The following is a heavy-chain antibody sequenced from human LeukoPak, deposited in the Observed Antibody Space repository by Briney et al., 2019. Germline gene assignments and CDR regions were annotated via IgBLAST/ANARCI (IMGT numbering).Heavy chain of an antibody. Sequence: GSSVKVSCKASGGTFSSYAISWVRQAPGQGLEWVGGIIPIFGTANYAQKFQGRVTITADESTSTDYMELSSLRSEDTAVYYCARVNPSGSPYSFDYWGQGTLVTVSS. CDR3: ARVNPSGSPYSFDY. J-gene: IGHJ4*02. D-gene: IGHD1-26*01. CDR2: IIPIFGTA. V-gene: IGHV1-69*01. CDR1: GGTFSSYA.